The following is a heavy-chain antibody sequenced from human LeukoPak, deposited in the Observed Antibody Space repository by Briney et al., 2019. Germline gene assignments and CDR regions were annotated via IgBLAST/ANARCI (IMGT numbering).Heavy chain of an antibody. CDR3: VKDQAQVYGYFDS. Sequence: GGSLRLSCAASGFTFSNYGMHWVRQAPGKGLEWVAFVDYDGNNKYYAASVKGRFTISRDNSRNSLYVQMNSLRTEDTAVYYCVKDQAQVYGYFDSWGLGTLVPVSS. CDR1: GFTFSNYG. J-gene: IGHJ4*02. V-gene: IGHV3-30*02. D-gene: IGHD6-6*01. CDR2: VDYDGNNK.